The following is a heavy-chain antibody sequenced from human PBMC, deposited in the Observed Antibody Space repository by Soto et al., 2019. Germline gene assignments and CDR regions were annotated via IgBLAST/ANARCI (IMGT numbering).Heavy chain of an antibody. CDR3: ARGLGGRMDD. Sequence: QVQLVQSGAEVKKPGSSVRVSCKASGTIFSSYTISWVRQAPGQGLAWMGRIIPILGETNSAQKFQDRVTLTADKSTNTAYMELNSLRLEDTAVYYCARGLGGRMDDWGQGTTVTVSS. D-gene: IGHD3-16*01. J-gene: IGHJ6*02. CDR1: GTIFSSYT. CDR2: IIPILGET. V-gene: IGHV1-69*08.